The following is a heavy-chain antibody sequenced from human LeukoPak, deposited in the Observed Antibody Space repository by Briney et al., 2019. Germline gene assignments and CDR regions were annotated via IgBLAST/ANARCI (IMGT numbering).Heavy chain of an antibody. Sequence: SETLSLTCTVSDGSMSSDTYFWSWIRQPAGKGLQWIGRMSSSGRSDYNTSLKSRATMSVDTSKNQFSLKLSSVTAADTAVYYCARDRGTWNDDGFDYWGQGTLVTVSS. CDR2: MSSSGRS. CDR1: DGSMSSDTYF. CDR3: ARDRGTWNDDGFDY. J-gene: IGHJ4*02. V-gene: IGHV4-61*02. D-gene: IGHD1-1*01.